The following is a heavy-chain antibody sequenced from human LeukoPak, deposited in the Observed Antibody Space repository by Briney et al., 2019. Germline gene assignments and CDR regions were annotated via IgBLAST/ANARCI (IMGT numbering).Heavy chain of an antibody. Sequence: QAGGSLRLSCAASGFTFSSYAMSWVRQAPGKGLEWVSAISGSGGSTYYAGSVKGRFAISRDNSKNTLYLQMNSLRAEDTAVYYCARYTGGWYSDYWGQGTLVTVSS. CDR1: GFTFSSYA. V-gene: IGHV3-23*01. D-gene: IGHD6-19*01. J-gene: IGHJ4*02. CDR3: ARYTGGWYSDY. CDR2: ISGSGGST.